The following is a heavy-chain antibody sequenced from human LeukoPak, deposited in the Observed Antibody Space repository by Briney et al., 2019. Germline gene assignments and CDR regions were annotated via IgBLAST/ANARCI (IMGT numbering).Heavy chain of an antibody. CDR3: AYQSTVTSSFDY. Sequence: ASVKVSCKASGYTFTSYYMHWVRQAPRQGLEWMGIINPSGGSTSYAQKFQGRVTMTRDTSTSTVYMELSSLRSEDTAVYYCAYQSTVTSSFDYWGQGTLVTVSS. D-gene: IGHD4-17*01. V-gene: IGHV1-46*01. CDR2: INPSGGST. J-gene: IGHJ4*02. CDR1: GYTFTSYY.